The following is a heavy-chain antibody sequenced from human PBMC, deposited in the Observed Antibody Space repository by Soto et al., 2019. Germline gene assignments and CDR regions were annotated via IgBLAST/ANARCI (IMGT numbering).Heavy chain of an antibody. J-gene: IGHJ4*02. CDR3: ARDPISTFPSSLD. CDR2: ISSSGSTI. V-gene: IGHV3-11*01. D-gene: IGHD1-26*01. Sequence: GGPLSLSCAASGFTSSDYYMSWIRQAPGKGLEWVSYISSSGSTIYYADSVKGRFTISRDNAKNSLYLQMNSLRAEDTAVYYCARDPISTFPSSLDWGQGTLVTVSS. CDR1: GFTSSDYY.